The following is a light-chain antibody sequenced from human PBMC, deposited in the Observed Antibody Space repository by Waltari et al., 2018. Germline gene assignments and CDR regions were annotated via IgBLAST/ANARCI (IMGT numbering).Light chain of an antibody. CDR1: IIYVGGYNN. Sequence: QSALTQTASVYGSTGQSITIPCTANIIYVGGYNNVPCYQQHPCKVPKLMIYDVSRRPSGISNRFSGSKSGKTASLTISGLQAEDEADYYCASYTRSTFTWVFGGGTKLTVL. CDR2: DVS. V-gene: IGLV2-14*03. CDR3: ASYTRSTFTWV. J-gene: IGLJ3*02.